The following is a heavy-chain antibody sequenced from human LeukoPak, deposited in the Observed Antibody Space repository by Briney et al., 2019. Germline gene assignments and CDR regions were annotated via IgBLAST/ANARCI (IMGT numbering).Heavy chain of an antibody. J-gene: IGHJ6*02. D-gene: IGHD2-15*01. CDR3: EKDSHLDV. CDR1: GGSISGTDLY. CDR2: IHSSGNS. Sequence: SETLSLTCTVSGGSISGTDLYWGWIRQLRGKGLEWIGNIHSSGNSFCNPSLKSRVTISVDASKNQFSLKLSSVTAADTAVYYCEKDSHLDVWGQGTTVTVSS. V-gene: IGHV4-39*01.